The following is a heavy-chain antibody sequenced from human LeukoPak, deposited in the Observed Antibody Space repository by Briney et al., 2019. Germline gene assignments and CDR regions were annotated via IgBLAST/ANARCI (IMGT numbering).Heavy chain of an antibody. J-gene: IGHJ4*02. CDR2: IYYSGST. Sequence: SETLSLTCTVSGGSISSSSYYWGWIRQPPGKGLEWIGSIYYSGSTYYNRSLKSRVTISVDTSKNQFSLKLSSVTAADTAVYYCARDRFASTYYYHSSGRQGIDYWGQGTLVTVSS. D-gene: IGHD3-22*01. CDR1: GGSISSSSYY. V-gene: IGHV4-39*07. CDR3: ARDRFASTYYYHSSGRQGIDY.